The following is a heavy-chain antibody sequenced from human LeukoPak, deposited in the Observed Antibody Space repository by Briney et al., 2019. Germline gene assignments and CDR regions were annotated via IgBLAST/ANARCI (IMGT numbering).Heavy chain of an antibody. CDR2: IYYSGST. CDR1: GGSISSGGYY. Sequence: SQTLSLTCTVSGGSISSGGYYWSWIRQHPGKGLEWIGYIYYSGSTYYNPSLKSRVTISVDTSKNQFSLKLSSVTAADTAVYYCARVDPYGDYFDYWGQGTLATVSS. V-gene: IGHV4-31*03. D-gene: IGHD4-17*01. J-gene: IGHJ4*02. CDR3: ARVDPYGDYFDY.